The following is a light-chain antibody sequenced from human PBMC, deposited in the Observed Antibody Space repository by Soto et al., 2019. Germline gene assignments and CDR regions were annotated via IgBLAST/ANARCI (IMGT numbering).Light chain of an antibody. J-gene: IGLJ2*01. CDR1: SSDIGGYNY. Sequence: QSALTQPASVSGSPGQSITISCTGTSSDIGGYNYVSWYQQHPGKAPKLMIYEVTNRPSGVSNRFSGSKSANTASLTISGLQAEDEADYYCSSYTDTITLGVLFGGGTKVTVL. V-gene: IGLV2-14*01. CDR3: SSYTDTITLGVL. CDR2: EVT.